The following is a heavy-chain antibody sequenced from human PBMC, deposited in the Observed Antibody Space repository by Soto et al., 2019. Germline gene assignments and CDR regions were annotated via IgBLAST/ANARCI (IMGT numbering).Heavy chain of an antibody. CDR1: GGSISSYY. Sequence: PSETLSLTCTVSGGSISSYYWSWIRQPPGKGLEWIGYIYYSGSTNYNPSLKSRVTISVDTSKNQFSLKLSSVTAADTAVYCCAGREWTAQNYFDYWGQGTLVTVSS. CDR3: AGREWTAQNYFDY. CDR2: IYYSGST. J-gene: IGHJ4*02. D-gene: IGHD3-3*01. V-gene: IGHV4-59*01.